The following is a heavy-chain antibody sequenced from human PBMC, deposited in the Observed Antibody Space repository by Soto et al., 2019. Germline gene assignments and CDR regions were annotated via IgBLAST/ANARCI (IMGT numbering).Heavy chain of an antibody. V-gene: IGHV3-66*01. D-gene: IGHD4-17*01. CDR3: ASEGRTTVTNDALDI. CDR1: GFTVSSNY. Sequence: PGGSLRLSCAASGFTVSSNYMSWVRQAPGKGLEWVSVIYSGGSTYYADSVKGRFTISRDNSKNTLYLQMNSLRAEDTAVYYCASEGRTTVTNDALDIRGQGTMVTVSS. J-gene: IGHJ3*02. CDR2: IYSGGST.